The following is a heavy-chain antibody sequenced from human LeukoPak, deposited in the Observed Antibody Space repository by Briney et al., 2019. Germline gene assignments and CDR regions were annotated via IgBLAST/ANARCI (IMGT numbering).Heavy chain of an antibody. D-gene: IGHD3-9*01. Sequence: PSETLSLTCTVSGGSISSYYWSWIRQPPGKGLEWIGYIYYSGSTNYNPSLKSRVTISVDTSKNQFSLKLSSVTAADTAVYYCARVVGTFYDILTEHAFDIWGQGTMVTVSS. CDR2: IYYSGST. V-gene: IGHV4-59*08. CDR1: GGSISSYY. J-gene: IGHJ3*02. CDR3: ARVVGTFYDILTEHAFDI.